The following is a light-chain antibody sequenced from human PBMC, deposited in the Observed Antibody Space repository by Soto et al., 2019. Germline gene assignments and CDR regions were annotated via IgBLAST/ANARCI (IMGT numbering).Light chain of an antibody. V-gene: IGKV3-20*01. J-gene: IGKJ2*01. Sequence: EIVLTQSPGTLSLSPGERATLSCRASQSVSSTYLAWYQHKPGQAPRLLIYGASSRATGIPDRFIGSGSGTHFTLTISRLEPEDFALYYCQQYGGSPPYTFGQGTKLEIK. CDR1: QSVSSTY. CDR2: GAS. CDR3: QQYGGSPPYT.